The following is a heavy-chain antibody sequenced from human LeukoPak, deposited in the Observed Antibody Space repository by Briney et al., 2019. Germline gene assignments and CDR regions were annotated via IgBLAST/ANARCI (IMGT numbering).Heavy chain of an antibody. J-gene: IGHJ3*01. Sequence: ASVKVSCKASGYTFDENHIHWVRQAPGQGPEWMGWINMNSGATDSAQQFQGRLTMTRDTSIGTASMDLSGLRLDDTGIYYCARAGDESTGHYDALHFWGQGTMVTVSS. V-gene: IGHV1-2*02. CDR3: ARAGDESTGHYDALHF. D-gene: IGHD2-8*02. CDR1: GYTFDENH. CDR2: INMNSGAT.